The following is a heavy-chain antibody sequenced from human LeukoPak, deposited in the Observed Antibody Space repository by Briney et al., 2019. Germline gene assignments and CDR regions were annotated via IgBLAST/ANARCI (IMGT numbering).Heavy chain of an antibody. CDR3: ASLITMVRGVIPAFDI. J-gene: IGHJ3*02. Sequence: SETLSLTCAVYGGSFSGYYWSWIRQPPGKGLEWIGEINHSGSTNYNPSLKSRVTMSVDTSKNQFSLKLSSVTAADTAVYYCASLITMVRGVIPAFDIWGQGTMVTVSS. CDR2: INHSGST. D-gene: IGHD3-10*01. V-gene: IGHV4-34*01. CDR1: GGSFSGYY.